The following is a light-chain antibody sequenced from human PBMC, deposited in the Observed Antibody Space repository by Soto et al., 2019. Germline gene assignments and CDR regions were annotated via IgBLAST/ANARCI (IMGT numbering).Light chain of an antibody. J-gene: IGKJ1*01. CDR3: QHYNRYSEA. CDR2: KAS. V-gene: IGKV1-5*03. CDR1: QTISSW. Sequence: DIQMTQSPSTLSGSVGDRVTITCRASQTISSWLAWYQQKPGKAPKLLIYKASTLKSGVPSRFSGSGSGTEFTLTIISLQHDDFATYYCQHYNRYSEAFGQGTKVEIK.